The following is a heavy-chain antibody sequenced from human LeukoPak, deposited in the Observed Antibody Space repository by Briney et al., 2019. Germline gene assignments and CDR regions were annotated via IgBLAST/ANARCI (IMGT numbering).Heavy chain of an antibody. Sequence: GGSLRLSCAASGFTFSSYAMSWVRQAPGKGLEWVSALSGGAEYTYSADSVKGRFTISRDNSKNMLYLQMNSLRVGDTAVYYCATITYFDYIWGRFVSWGQGTLVTVSS. CDR2: LSGGAEYT. V-gene: IGHV3-23*01. D-gene: IGHD3-16*01. J-gene: IGHJ4*02. CDR1: GFTFSSYA. CDR3: ATITYFDYIWGRFVS.